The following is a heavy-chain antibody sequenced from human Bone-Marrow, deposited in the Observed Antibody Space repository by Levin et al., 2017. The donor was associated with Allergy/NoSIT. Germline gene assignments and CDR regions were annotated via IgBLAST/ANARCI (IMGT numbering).Heavy chain of an antibody. CDR1: GFNLDDYA. CDR3: ARDVVTSSWSNDPSNYYFYGVDV. Sequence: GESLKISCAASGFNLDDYAMYWVRQVPGKGLEWVSLISWDGGNTYYAASVKGRFAISRDKGKQSLYLQMNSLRVEDSALYYCARDVVTSSWSNDPSNYYFYGVDVWGQGTPVAVSS. V-gene: IGHV3-43D*04. J-gene: IGHJ6*02. CDR2: ISWDGGNT. D-gene: IGHD6-13*01.